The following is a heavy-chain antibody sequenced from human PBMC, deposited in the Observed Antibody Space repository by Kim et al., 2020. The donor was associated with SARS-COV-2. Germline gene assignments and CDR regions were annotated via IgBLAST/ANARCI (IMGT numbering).Heavy chain of an antibody. V-gene: IGHV4-30-2*05. J-gene: IGHJ2*01. CDR3: ARASAILDWYFDL. D-gene: IGHD3-3*01. Sequence: YYNPSLKSRLTISVDTSKNQFSLGLSSVTAADTAVYYCARASAILDWYFDLWGRGTLVAVSS.